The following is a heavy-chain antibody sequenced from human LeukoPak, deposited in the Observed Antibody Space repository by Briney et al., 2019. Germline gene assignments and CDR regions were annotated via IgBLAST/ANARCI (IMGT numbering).Heavy chain of an antibody. CDR2: IIPIFGTA. J-gene: IGHJ6*02. CDR3: ASDSRGYSYGYHYYYYYGMDV. Sequence: SVKVSCKASGGTFSSYAISWVRQAPGQGLEWMGGIIPIFGTANYAQKFQGRVTITADESTSTAYMELSSLRSEDTAVYYCASDSRGYSYGYHYYYYYGMDVWGQGTTVTVSS. D-gene: IGHD5-18*01. V-gene: IGHV1-69*01. CDR1: GGTFSSYA.